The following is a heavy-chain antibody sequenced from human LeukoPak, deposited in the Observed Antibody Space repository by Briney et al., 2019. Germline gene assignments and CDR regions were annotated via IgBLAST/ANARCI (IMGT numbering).Heavy chain of an antibody. CDR1: GFTFSSYG. V-gene: IGHV3-33*08. CDR3: ASSYYYDSSGLGSY. Sequence: PGGSLRLSCAASGFTFSSYGMHWVRQAPGKGLEWVAVIWYDGSNKYYADSVKGRFTISRDNSKNTLYLQMNSLRAEDTAVYHCASSYYYDSSGLGSYWGQGTLVTVSS. J-gene: IGHJ4*02. D-gene: IGHD3-22*01. CDR2: IWYDGSNK.